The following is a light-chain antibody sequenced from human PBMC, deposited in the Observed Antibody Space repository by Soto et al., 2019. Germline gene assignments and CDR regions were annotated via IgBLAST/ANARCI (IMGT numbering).Light chain of an antibody. CDR3: MQALQTPWT. Sequence: DIVMTQSPLSLPVTPGEPASIYCRSSQSLLHSNGYNYLDWYLQKPGQSPXLLIYLGSNRSSGVPDRFSGSGSGTDFTLKISRVEAEEVGVYYCMQALQTPWTFGQGTKVDI. V-gene: IGKV2-28*01. CDR1: QSLLHSNGYNY. J-gene: IGKJ1*01. CDR2: LGS.